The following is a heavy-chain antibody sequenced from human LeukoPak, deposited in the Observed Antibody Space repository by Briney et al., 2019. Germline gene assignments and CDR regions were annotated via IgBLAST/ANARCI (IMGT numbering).Heavy chain of an antibody. J-gene: IGHJ4*02. D-gene: IGHD5-12*01. CDR1: GFTFSDYC. V-gene: IGHV3-11*04. Sequence: PGGSLRLSCAASGFTFSDYCMSWIRQAPGKGLEWVSYISSSGTNIYYADSVKGRFTISRDNAENSLYLQMNSLRAEDTAVYYCARDRDSGYDLFDYWGQGTLVTVSS. CDR2: ISSSGTNI. CDR3: ARDRDSGYDLFDY.